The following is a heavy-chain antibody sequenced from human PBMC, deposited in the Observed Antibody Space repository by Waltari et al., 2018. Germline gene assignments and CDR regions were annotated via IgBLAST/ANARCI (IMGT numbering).Heavy chain of an antibody. J-gene: IGHJ4*02. Sequence: QVQLQQWGAGLLKPSETLSLTCAVYGGSFSGYYWSWIRQPPGKGLEWIGEINHRGSTNYNPSLKSRVTISVDTSKNQFSLKLSSVTAADTAVYYCARGDYDILTGYSEKPVDYWGQGTLVTVSS. D-gene: IGHD3-9*01. V-gene: IGHV4-34*01. CDR1: GGSFSGYY. CDR2: INHRGST. CDR3: ARGDYDILTGYSEKPVDY.